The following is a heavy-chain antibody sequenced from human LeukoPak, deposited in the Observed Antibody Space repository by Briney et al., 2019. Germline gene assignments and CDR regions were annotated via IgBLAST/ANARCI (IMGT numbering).Heavy chain of an antibody. CDR2: IHSDGSTT. CDR1: GFTFSTYW. D-gene: IGHD3-10*01. Sequence: GGSLRLFCAASGFTFSTYWMYWVRQAPGKGLVWVSRIHSDGSTTNYADSVKGRFTVSRDNAKNTLYLQMNSLRVEDTAVYYCARSYRGAFDIWGQGTMVIVSS. V-gene: IGHV3-74*01. CDR3: ARSYRGAFDI. J-gene: IGHJ3*02.